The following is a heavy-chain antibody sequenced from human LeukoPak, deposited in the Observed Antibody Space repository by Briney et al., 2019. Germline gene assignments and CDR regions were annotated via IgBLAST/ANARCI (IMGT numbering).Heavy chain of an antibody. CDR1: GGSFSSGSYY. Sequence: SETLSLTCTVSGGSFSSGSYYWSWIRQPPGRGLEWIGYIYYSGSTNYNPSLKSRVTISVDTSKNQFSLKLSSVTAADTAVYYCARVARVNCSGGSCYLFNWFDPWGQGTLVTVSS. CDR2: IYYSGST. D-gene: IGHD2-15*01. V-gene: IGHV4-61*01. J-gene: IGHJ5*02. CDR3: ARVARVNCSGGSCYLFNWFDP.